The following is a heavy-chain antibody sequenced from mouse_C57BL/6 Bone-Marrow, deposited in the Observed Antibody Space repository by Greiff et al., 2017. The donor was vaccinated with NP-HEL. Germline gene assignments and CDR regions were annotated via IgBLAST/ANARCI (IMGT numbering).Heavy chain of an antibody. V-gene: IGHV5-6*01. J-gene: IGHJ3*01. CDR3: ARRIYDYGAY. Sequence: EVQRVESGGDLVKPGGSLKLSCAASGFTFSSYGMSWVRQTPDKRLEWVATISSGGSYTYYPDSVKGRFTISRDNAKNTLYLQMSSLKSEDTAMYYCARRIYDYGAYWGQGTLVTVSA. CDR2: ISSGGSYT. D-gene: IGHD2-4*01. CDR1: GFTFSSYG.